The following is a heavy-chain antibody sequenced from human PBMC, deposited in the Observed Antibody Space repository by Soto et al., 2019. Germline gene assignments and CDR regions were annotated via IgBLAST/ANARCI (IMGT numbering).Heavy chain of an antibody. D-gene: IGHD3-3*01. V-gene: IGHV3-33*01. CDR2: IWYDGSNK. CDR1: GFTFSSYG. Sequence: GGSLRLSCAASGFTFSSYGMHWVRQAPGKGLEWVAVIWYDGSNKYYADSVKGRFTISRDNSKNTLYLQMNSLRAEDTAVYYCARCQETGDFWSGYGSYYYYGMDVWGQGTTVTVSS. J-gene: IGHJ6*02. CDR3: ARCQETGDFWSGYGSYYYYGMDV.